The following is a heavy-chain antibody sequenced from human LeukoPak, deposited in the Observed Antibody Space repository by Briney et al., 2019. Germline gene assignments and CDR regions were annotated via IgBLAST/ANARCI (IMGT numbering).Heavy chain of an antibody. Sequence: GGSLRLSCAASGFTFSSYGMHWVRQAPGKGLEWVADIWYDGSNKYYADSVKGRFTISRDNSKNTLYLQMNSLRAEDTAVYYCSRDHYYDILTGYYPFDYWGQGTLVTVSS. D-gene: IGHD3-9*01. V-gene: IGHV3-33*01. CDR1: GFTFSSYG. CDR3: SRDHYYDILTGYYPFDY. J-gene: IGHJ4*02. CDR2: IWYDGSNK.